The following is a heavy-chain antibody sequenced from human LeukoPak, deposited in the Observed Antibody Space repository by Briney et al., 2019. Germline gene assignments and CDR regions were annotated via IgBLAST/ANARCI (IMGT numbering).Heavy chain of an antibody. CDR2: FGPEDGET. V-gene: IGHV1-24*01. CDR3: AGYFTVTNYFDY. D-gene: IGHD4-17*01. J-gene: IGHJ4*02. Sequence: ASVKVSCKVSGYTLTELSMHWVRPAPGKGLEWMGGFGPEDGETIYAQKFQGRVTMTEDTSTDTAYMELSSLRSEDTAVYYCAGYFTVTNYFDYWGQGTLVTVSS. CDR1: GYTLTELS.